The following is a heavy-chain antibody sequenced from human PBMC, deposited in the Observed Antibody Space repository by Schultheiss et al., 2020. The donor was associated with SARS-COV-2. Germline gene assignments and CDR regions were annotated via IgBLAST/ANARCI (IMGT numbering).Heavy chain of an antibody. CDR1: GGSISSYY. V-gene: IGHV4-59*01. Sequence: SETLSLTCTVSGGSISSYYWSWIRQPPGKGLEWIGYISYSGTTKYNPSLESRVTISVDTSKNQFSLKLSSVTAADTAVYYCARVRGGATLEAFYGMDVWGQGTTVTVSS. J-gene: IGHJ6*02. D-gene: IGHD3-3*01. CDR2: ISYSGTT. CDR3: ARVRGGATLEAFYGMDV.